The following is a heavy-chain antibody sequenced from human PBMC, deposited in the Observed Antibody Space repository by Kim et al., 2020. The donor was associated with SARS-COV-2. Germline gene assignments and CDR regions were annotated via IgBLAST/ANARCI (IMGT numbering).Heavy chain of an antibody. CDR1: GYSFGSYS. CDR2: IYPDDSET. D-gene: IGHD6-13*01. Sequence: GESLKISCKGSGYSFGSYSIGWVRQLPGKDLEWMGVIYPDDSETRYSPSFQGQVTVSADKSINTAFLQWNSLKASDTATYYCARLGGAAVDTWFFDPWG. J-gene: IGHJ5*02. CDR3: ARLGGAAVDTWFFDP. V-gene: IGHV5-51*01.